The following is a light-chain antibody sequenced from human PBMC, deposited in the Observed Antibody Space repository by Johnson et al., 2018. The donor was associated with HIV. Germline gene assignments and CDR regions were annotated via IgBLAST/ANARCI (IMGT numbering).Light chain of an antibody. CDR3: GTWDSSLIANV. J-gene: IGLJ1*01. CDR2: DNN. Sequence: QSLLTQPPSVSAAPGQKVTISCSGSTSNIGNNYVSWYQQLPGTAPKLLIYDNNKRPSGIPDRFSGSKSGTSATLGITGLQTGDEADDYCGTWDSSLIANVFGPGTKVTVL. CDR1: TSNIGNNY. V-gene: IGLV1-51*01.